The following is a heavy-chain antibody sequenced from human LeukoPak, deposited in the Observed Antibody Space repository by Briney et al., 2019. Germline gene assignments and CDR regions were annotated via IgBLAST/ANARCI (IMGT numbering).Heavy chain of an antibody. CDR3: ATLDGHSGDY. J-gene: IGHJ4*02. V-gene: IGHV4-39*07. Sequence: SETLSLTCTVSGGSISSSSYYWGWIRQPPGKGLEWIGSIYHSGSTYYNPSLKSRVTISVDTSKNQFSLKLSSVTAADTAVYYCATLDGHSGDYWGQGTLVTVSS. D-gene: IGHD3/OR15-3a*01. CDR2: IYHSGST. CDR1: GGSISSSSYY.